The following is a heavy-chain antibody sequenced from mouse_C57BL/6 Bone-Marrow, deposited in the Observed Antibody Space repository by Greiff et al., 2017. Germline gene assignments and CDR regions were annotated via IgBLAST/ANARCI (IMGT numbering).Heavy chain of an antibody. CDR2: IDPSDSYT. J-gene: IGHJ2*01. Sequence: QVQLKQPGAELVRPGTSVQLSCKASGYTFTSYWMHWVKQRPGQGLEWIGVIDPSDSYTNYNQKFKGKATLTVDTSSSTAYMQLSSLTSEDSAVYYCARSPGTSYWGQGTTLTVSS. D-gene: IGHD3-3*01. V-gene: IGHV1-59*01. CDR3: ARSPGTSY. CDR1: GYTFTSYW.